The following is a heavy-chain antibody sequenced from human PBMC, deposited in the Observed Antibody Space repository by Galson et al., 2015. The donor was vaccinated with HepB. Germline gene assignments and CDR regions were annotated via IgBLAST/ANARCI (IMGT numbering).Heavy chain of an antibody. CDR3: ASSRDGYNLGFDY. D-gene: IGHD5-24*01. CDR2: INPNSGGT. CDR1: GYTFTGYY. V-gene: IGHV1-2*04. J-gene: IGHJ4*02. Sequence: SVKVSCKASGYTFTGYYMHWVRQAPGQGLEWMGWINPNSGGTNYAQKFQGWVTMTRDTSISTAYMELSRLRSDDTAVYYCASSRDGYNLGFDYWGQGTLVTVSS.